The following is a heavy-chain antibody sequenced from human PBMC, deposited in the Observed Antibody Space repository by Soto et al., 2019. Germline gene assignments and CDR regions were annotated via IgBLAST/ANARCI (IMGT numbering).Heavy chain of an antibody. J-gene: IGHJ4*02. CDR3: ARGPQF. Sequence: QVPLQESGPGLVKPSGTLAPNCAGSCCSIIRSSHWWTWVRQSPGKGLEWLGEVYHNGSTNYNPSLKSRLTISIDESKNQFSLKLISMTAADTAVYFCARGPQFWGQGILVTVSS. CDR1: CCSIIRSSHW. CDR2: VYHNGST. V-gene: IGHV4-4*02.